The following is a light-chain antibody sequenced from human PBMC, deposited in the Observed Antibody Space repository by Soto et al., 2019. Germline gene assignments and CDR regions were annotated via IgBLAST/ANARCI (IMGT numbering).Light chain of an antibody. CDR3: QQYNNWPLT. V-gene: IGKV3-15*01. CDR1: QSVSSN. CDR2: GAS. Sequence: EILMTQSPATLSVSPGERATLSCRASQSVSSNLAWYQQKPGQAPRLLIYGASTRATGFPARFSGSGSGTEFTLTISSLQAEDVAVYYCQQYNNWPLTFGGGTKVDIK. J-gene: IGKJ4*01.